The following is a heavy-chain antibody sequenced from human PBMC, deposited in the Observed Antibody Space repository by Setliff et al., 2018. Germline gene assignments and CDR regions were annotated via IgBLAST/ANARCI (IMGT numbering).Heavy chain of an antibody. CDR1: GFGFSDAW. J-gene: IGHJ4*02. Sequence: GGSLRLSCVGSGFGFSDAWMSWVRQAPGKGLEWVATIKQDGSEKFYVDSVKGRFTISRDNSKNTLYLQMNSLSADDTAVYYCARDLTSSWYSGSAYWGQGTLVTVSS. CDR2: IKQDGSEK. D-gene: IGHD6-13*01. V-gene: IGHV3-7*01. CDR3: ARDLTSSWYSGSAY.